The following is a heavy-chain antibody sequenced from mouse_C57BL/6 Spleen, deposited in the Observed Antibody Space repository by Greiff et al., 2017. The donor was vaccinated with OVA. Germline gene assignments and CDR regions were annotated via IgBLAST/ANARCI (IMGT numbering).Heavy chain of an antibody. J-gene: IGHJ4*01. CDR1: GYTFTSYW. D-gene: IGHD4-1*01. Sequence: QVQLQQPGTELVKPGASVKLSCKASGYTFTSYWMPWVKQRPGQGLEWIGNINPSNGGTNYNEKFKSKATLSVDKSSSTAYMQLSSLTSEDSAVYYCARSTSWDSAMDYWGQGTSVTVSS. CDR2: INPSNGGT. V-gene: IGHV1-53*01. CDR3: ARSTSWDSAMDY.